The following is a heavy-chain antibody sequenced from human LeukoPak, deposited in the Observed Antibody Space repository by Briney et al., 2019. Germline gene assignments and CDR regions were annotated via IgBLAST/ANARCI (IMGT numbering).Heavy chain of an antibody. V-gene: IGHV4-31*03. Sequence: PSQTLSLTCTVSGVSFSSGNFYWYWIRQYPGRGLEWIGYIYYSGRACYNPSLKSRVTISVDTSKKQFSLTLSTVTAADTAMYYCARAGGSGNSTYYFDYWGQGTQVTVSS. CDR3: ARAGGSGNSTYYFDY. CDR2: IYYSGRA. J-gene: IGHJ4*02. D-gene: IGHD3-10*01. CDR1: GVSFSSGNFY.